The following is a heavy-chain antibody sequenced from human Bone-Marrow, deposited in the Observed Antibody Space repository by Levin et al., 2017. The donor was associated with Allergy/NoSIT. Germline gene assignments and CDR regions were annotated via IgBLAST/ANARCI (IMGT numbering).Heavy chain of an antibody. CDR1: GFTFDDYA. D-gene: IGHD2-2*01. J-gene: IGHJ5*02. V-gene: IGHV3-9*01. CDR3: AKGLGYCISTSCPGAFDP. CDR2: ISWNSGSI. Sequence: GGSLRLSCAASGFTFDDYAMHWVRQAPGKGLEWVSGISWNSGSIGYADSVKGRFTISRDNAKNSLYLQMNSLRAEDTALYYCAKGLGYCISTSCPGAFDPWGQGTLVTVSS.